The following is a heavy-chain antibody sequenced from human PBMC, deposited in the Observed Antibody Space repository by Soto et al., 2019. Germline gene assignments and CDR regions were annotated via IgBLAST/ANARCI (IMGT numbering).Heavy chain of an antibody. J-gene: IGHJ6*02. CDR3: ARVVNGGGYYYYGMDV. Sequence: GGSLRLSCAASGFTFSSYWMSWVRQAPGKGLEWVANIKQDGSEKYYVDSVKGRFTISGDNAKNSLYLQMNSLRAEDTAVYYCARVVNGGGYYYYGMDVWGQGTTVTVSS. CDR1: GFTFSSYW. D-gene: IGHD3-16*01. V-gene: IGHV3-7*03. CDR2: IKQDGSEK.